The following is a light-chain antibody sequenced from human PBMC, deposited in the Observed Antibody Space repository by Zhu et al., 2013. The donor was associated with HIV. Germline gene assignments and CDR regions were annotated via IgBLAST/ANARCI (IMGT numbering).Light chain of an antibody. CDR2: DTS. V-gene: IGKV3D-20*02. CDR3: QQRSNWPPKLT. CDR1: QNVGTSY. Sequence: IVLTQSPGTLSLSPGETATLSCRASQNVGTSYLAWYQQKPGQAPRLLIYDTSSRATGIPARFSGSGSGTDFTLTISSLEPEDFAVYYCQQRSNWPPKLTFGGGTKVEIK. J-gene: IGKJ4*01.